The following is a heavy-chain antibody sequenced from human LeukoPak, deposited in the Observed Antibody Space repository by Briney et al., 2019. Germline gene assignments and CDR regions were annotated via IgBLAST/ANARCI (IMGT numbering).Heavy chain of an antibody. J-gene: IGHJ4*02. CDR3: ATTYYNILTGLS. Sequence: SVKVSCKASGGTFSSYAISWVRQAPGQGLEWMGGIIPIFDTANYAQKFQGRVTITADESTSTAYMELSSLRSEDTAVYYCATTYYNILTGLSWGQGTLVTVSS. D-gene: IGHD3-9*01. V-gene: IGHV1-69*13. CDR1: GGTFSSYA. CDR2: IIPIFDTA.